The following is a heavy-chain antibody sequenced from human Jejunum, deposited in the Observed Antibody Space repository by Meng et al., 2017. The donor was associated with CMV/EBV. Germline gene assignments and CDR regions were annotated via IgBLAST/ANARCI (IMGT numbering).Heavy chain of an antibody. V-gene: IGHV1-18*01. D-gene: IGHD6-6*01. CDR1: GYTFTTYG. CDR3: ARDGYSSSSYDAFDI. Sequence: GYTFTTYGISWVRQAPGQGLEWMGWISGYNGNTDYAQKFQGRVTMTTDTSTNTVYMDLRSLRSDDTALYYCARDGYSSSSYDAFDIWGQGTMVTVSS. J-gene: IGHJ3*02. CDR2: ISGYNGNT.